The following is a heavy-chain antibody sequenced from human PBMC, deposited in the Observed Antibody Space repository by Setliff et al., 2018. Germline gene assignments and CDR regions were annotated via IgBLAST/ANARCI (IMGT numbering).Heavy chain of an antibody. J-gene: IGHJ6*03. Sequence: ASVKVSCKASGYTLSKYYMHWVRQAPGQGLEWMGIINPSGGLTKYAQKFQGRVTMTSDTSSNTVYLEVSSLKSEDTAVYYCANEHGTTVTVENYHYYMDVWGKGTTVTVSS. CDR1: GYTLSKYY. CDR3: ANEHGTTVTVENYHYYMDV. V-gene: IGHV1-46*01. D-gene: IGHD4-4*01. CDR2: INPSGGLT.